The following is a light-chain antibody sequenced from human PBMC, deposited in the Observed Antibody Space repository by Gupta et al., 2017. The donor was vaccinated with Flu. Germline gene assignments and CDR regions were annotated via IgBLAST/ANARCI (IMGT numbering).Light chain of an antibody. Sequence: SALSPPDSVSGSPGESTTISCTGTNSDIGSHNYVSWYQQHAGKAPKLIISEINYRSSGVSSRFSGSKSGNTASLTISGRRAEDEADYCSCSYTSSTTLVFGGATKLTVL. CDR3: CSYTSSTTLV. J-gene: IGLJ2*01. V-gene: IGLV2-14*01. CDR1: NSDIGSHNY. CDR2: EIN.